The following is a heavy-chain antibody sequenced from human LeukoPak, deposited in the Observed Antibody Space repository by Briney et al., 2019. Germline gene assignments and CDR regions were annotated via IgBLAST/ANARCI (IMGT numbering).Heavy chain of an antibody. CDR1: GYTFTSYG. J-gene: IGHJ6*02. CDR3: ASSTTRYYYYGMDV. CDR2: ISAYNGNT. Sequence: ASVKVSCKASGYTFTSYGISWVRQAPGQGLEWMGWISAYNGNTNYAQKLHGRVTMTTDTSTGTAYMELRSLRSDDTAVYYCASSTTRYYYYGMDVWGQGTTVTVSS. V-gene: IGHV1-18*01. D-gene: IGHD2-15*01.